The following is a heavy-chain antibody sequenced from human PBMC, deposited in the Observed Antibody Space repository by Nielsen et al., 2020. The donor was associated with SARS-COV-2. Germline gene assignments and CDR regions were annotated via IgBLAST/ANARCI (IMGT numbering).Heavy chain of an antibody. J-gene: IGHJ4*02. CDR2: IWYDGSHK. CDR1: GFTFSNFA. Sequence: GESLKISCAASGFTFSNFALHWVRQAPGKGLEWVALIWYDGSHKYYADSVKGRFTISRDNSKNTLYLQMNSLRAEDTAVYYCAKTGPTGYSSSWGQGTLVTVSS. V-gene: IGHV3-33*06. CDR3: AKTGPTGYSSS. D-gene: IGHD6-6*01.